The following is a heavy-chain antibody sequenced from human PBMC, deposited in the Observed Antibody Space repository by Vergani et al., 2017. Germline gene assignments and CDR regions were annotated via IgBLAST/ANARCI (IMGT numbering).Heavy chain of an antibody. Sequence: QVQLVESGGGLVKPGGSLRLSCAASGFTFSDYYMSWIRQAPGKGLEWVAVIWYDGSNKYYADSVKGRFTISRDNSKNTLYLQMNSLRAEDTAVYYCAKDANYYDSSGYADYYYMDVWGKGTTVTVSS. V-gene: IGHV3-33*06. CDR2: IWYDGSNK. CDR1: GFTFSDYY. J-gene: IGHJ6*03. D-gene: IGHD3-22*01. CDR3: AKDANYYDSSGYADYYYMDV.